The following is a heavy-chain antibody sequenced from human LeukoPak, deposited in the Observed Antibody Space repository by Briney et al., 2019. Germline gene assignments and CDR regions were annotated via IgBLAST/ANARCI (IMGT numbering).Heavy chain of an antibody. CDR2: IKSKSNGGTT. Sequence: PGGSLRLSCAASGFTFNAAWMNWVRQAPGKGLEWVGRIKSKSNGGTTYFAAPAKDRFAISRDDSKHTVNLQMDSLRTEDTGVYYCVADLPGTNSPYFDYWGQGTLVTVSS. J-gene: IGHJ4*02. CDR3: VADLPGTNSPYFDY. V-gene: IGHV3-15*01. D-gene: IGHD4/OR15-4a*01. CDR1: GFTFNAAW.